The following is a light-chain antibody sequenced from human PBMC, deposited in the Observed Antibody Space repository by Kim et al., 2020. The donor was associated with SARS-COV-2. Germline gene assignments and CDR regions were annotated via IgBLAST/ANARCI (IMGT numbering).Light chain of an antibody. CDR1: KLGDKY. CDR2: QDK. V-gene: IGLV3-1*01. J-gene: IGLJ3*02. CDR3: QAWDSNTGV. Sequence: SVSPGQTASITCSGDKLGDKYASWFQQKSGQSPVLVIYQDKKRRAGIPERFSGSNSGNTATLTISGTQTMDEADYYCQAWDSNTGVFGGGTKLTVL.